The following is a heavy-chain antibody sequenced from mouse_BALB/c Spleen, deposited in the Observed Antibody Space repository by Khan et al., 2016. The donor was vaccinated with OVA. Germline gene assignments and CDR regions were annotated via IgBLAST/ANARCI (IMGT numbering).Heavy chain of an antibody. J-gene: IGHJ3*01. CDR1: GYTFTDYN. V-gene: IGHV1S29*02. D-gene: IGHD1-2*01. CDR3: GRSGYGSFAF. Sequence: EVQLQESGPELVKPGASVKISCKSSGYTFTDYNMDWVKQSHGKSLEWIGYIYPNNGGSGYNQKFKTKATLTVDRSSSTAYMELRSLTSEDSAVYYCGRSGYGSFAFWGQGTLVTVSA. CDR2: IYPNNGGS.